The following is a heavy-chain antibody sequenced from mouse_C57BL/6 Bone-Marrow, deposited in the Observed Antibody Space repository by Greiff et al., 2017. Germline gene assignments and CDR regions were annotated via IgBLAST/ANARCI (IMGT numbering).Heavy chain of an antibody. CDR2: IWSDGST. D-gene: IGHD2-5*01. Sequence: VQLQESGPGLVAPSQSLSITCTVSGFSLTSYGVHWVRQPPGKGLEWLVVIWSDGSTTYNSALKSRLSISKDNSKSQVFLKMNSLQTDDTAMYXCARQGAYYSNYVEAMDYWGQGTSVTVSS. J-gene: IGHJ4*01. CDR1: GFSLTSYG. V-gene: IGHV2-6-1*01. CDR3: ARQGAYYSNYVEAMDY.